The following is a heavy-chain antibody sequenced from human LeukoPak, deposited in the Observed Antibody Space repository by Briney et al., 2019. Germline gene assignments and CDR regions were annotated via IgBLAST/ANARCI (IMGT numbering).Heavy chain of an antibody. V-gene: IGHV1-24*01. CDR3: ATAEEAVPNVKLRFLEFDY. CDR2: FDPEDGET. Sequence: ASVKVSCKVSGYTLTELSMHWVRQAPGKGLEWMGGFDPEDGETIYAQKFQGRVTMTEDTSTDTAYMELSSLRSEDTAVYYCATAEEAVPNVKLRFLEFDYWGQGTLVTVSS. CDR1: GYTLTELS. D-gene: IGHD3-3*01. J-gene: IGHJ4*02.